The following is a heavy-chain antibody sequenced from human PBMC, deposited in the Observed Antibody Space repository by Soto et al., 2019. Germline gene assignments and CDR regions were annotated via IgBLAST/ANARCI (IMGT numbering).Heavy chain of an antibody. V-gene: IGHV1-2*02. Sequence: QVQLVQSGAEVKKPGASVKVSCMASGYTFTGYFMHWVRQAPGQGLEWMGWINPNSGGTSYAQKFQGRVTMTRDTSISTAYMALTRLRSDDTSVYYCARDYGDYDNWFDPWGQGTLVTVSS. J-gene: IGHJ5*02. CDR1: GYTFTGYF. CDR2: INPNSGGT. D-gene: IGHD4-17*01. CDR3: ARDYGDYDNWFDP.